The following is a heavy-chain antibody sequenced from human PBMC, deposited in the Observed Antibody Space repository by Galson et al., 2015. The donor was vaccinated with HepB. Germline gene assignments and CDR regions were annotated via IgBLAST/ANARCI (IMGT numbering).Heavy chain of an antibody. CDR3: AREVVPAAYYGMDV. Sequence: SAKVSCKASGYTFTNYYMHWVRQAPGQGLEWMGIINPNSGSTSYAQKFQGRVTMTRDTSTSTLYMELSSLRSEDTAVYYCAREVVPAAYYGMDVWGQGTTVTVSS. D-gene: IGHD2-2*01. CDR2: INPNSGST. CDR1: GYTFTNYY. J-gene: IGHJ6*02. V-gene: IGHV1-46*01.